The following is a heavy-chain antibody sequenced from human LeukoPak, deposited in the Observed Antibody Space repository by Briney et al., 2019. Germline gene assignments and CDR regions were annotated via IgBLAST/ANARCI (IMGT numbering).Heavy chain of an antibody. CDR3: ARYLHDYDSSGFAY. Sequence: GGSLRLSCVASGFPFSSYWMTWVRQAPGKGLEWVSYISGSSITIHYADSVKGRFIISRDNAKNSLYLQMNSLRDEDTAVYYCARYLHDYDSSGFAYWGQGTLVTVSS. J-gene: IGHJ4*02. CDR1: GFPFSSYW. CDR2: ISGSSITI. D-gene: IGHD3-22*01. V-gene: IGHV3-48*02.